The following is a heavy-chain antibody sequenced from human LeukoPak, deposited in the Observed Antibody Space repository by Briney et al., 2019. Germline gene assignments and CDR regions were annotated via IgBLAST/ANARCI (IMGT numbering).Heavy chain of an antibody. CDR2: IRYDGSNK. V-gene: IGHV3-30*02. J-gene: IGHJ4*02. CDR3: AGDAYLDCFGGSWYSSDY. D-gene: IGHD2-15*01. CDR1: ALTFRCYG. Sequence: GGSLRLSFAASALTFRCYGRQWLRQAPGKGLEGVAFIRYDGSNKQYADSVKGRFTISRDNSKNTLYLQMNSLRAEDTAVYYCAGDAYLDCFGGSWYSSDYWGQGTLVTVSS.